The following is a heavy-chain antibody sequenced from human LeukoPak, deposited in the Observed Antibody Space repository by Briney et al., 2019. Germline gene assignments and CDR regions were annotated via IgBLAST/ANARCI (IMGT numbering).Heavy chain of an antibody. Sequence: PSETLSLTCTVSGGSISSYYWSWIRQPPGKGLEWIGYIYYSGSTNYNPSLKSRVTISVDTSKNQFSLKLSSVTAADTAVYYCARGLKNPGYAFDIWGQGTMVTVSS. D-gene: IGHD1-14*01. CDR3: ARGLKNPGYAFDI. V-gene: IGHV4-59*01. J-gene: IGHJ3*02. CDR2: IYYSGST. CDR1: GGSISSYY.